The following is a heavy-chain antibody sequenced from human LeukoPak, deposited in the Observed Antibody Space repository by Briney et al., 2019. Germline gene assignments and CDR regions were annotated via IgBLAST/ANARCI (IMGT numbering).Heavy chain of an antibody. J-gene: IGHJ4*02. D-gene: IGHD6-19*01. CDR2: INSDGSTT. Sequence: QSGGSLRLSCAASGFTFSNYWMHWVRQAPGKGLVWVSRINSDGSTTNYADSVKGRFTVSRDNAKNTLYLQMNSLRADDAAVYYCARRGAVAGTGDYWGQGTLVTVSS. V-gene: IGHV3-74*01. CDR1: GFTFSNYW. CDR3: ARRGAVAGTGDY.